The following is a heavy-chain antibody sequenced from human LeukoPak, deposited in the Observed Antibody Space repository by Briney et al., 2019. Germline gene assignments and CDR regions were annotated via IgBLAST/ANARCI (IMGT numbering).Heavy chain of an antibody. J-gene: IGHJ4*02. Sequence: PSETLSLTCAVYGGSFSGYYWSWIRQPPGKGLEWIGTIYYSGSTYYNPSLKSRVTISVDTSKNQFSLKLNSVTAADTAVYYCAREVLRLLEWPKPNFDYWGQGTLVTVSS. CDR3: AREVLRLLEWPKPNFDY. V-gene: IGHV4-34*01. D-gene: IGHD3-3*01. CDR1: GGSFSGYY. CDR2: IYYSGST.